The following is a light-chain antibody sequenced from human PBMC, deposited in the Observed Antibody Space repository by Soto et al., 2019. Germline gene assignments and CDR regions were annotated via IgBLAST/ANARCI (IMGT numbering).Light chain of an antibody. Sequence: EIVLTQSPATLSLSPGERATLSCRASQSVSSYLAWYQQKPGQAPRLLIYDASNRATGIPARFSGSGSGTDFTLTISSLEPEDFAIYFCQQYYHWRTFGQGTKVDIK. V-gene: IGKV3-11*01. CDR1: QSVSSY. J-gene: IGKJ1*01. CDR3: QQYYHWRT. CDR2: DAS.